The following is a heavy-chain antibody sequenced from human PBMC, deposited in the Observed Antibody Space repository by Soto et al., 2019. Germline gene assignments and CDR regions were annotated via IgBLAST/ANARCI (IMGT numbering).Heavy chain of an antibody. D-gene: IGHD3-10*01. CDR1: GYTFTSYY. J-gene: IGHJ3*02. V-gene: IGHV1-46*01. Sequence: ASVKVTCKASGYTFTSYYMHWVRQAPGQGLEWMGIINPSGGSTSYAQKFQGRVTMTRDTSTSTVYMELSSLRSEDTAVYYCARYLITLTTRPPPDAFDIWGQGTMVTVSS. CDR2: INPSGGST. CDR3: ARYLITLTTRPPPDAFDI.